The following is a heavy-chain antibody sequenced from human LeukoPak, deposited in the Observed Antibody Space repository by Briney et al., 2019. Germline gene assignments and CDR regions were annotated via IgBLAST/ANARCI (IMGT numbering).Heavy chain of an antibody. CDR1: GFTFSTYS. V-gene: IGHV3-23*01. Sequence: PGGSLRLSCVASGFTFSTYSMSWVRQAPGKGLEWVSGISPTGGATYYADSVKGRFTISRDNSKNTLYLQMNSLKTEDTAVYYCTTGGTVTFDYWGQGTLVTVSS. CDR2: ISPTGGAT. CDR3: TTGGTVTFDY. J-gene: IGHJ4*02. D-gene: IGHD4-17*01.